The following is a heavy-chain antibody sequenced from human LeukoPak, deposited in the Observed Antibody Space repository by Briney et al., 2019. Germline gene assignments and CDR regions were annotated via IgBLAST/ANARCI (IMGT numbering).Heavy chain of an antibody. J-gene: IGHJ4*02. CDR3: ARDYIAYDPLDY. V-gene: IGHV3-21*01. CDR2: ISSRSSSI. Sequence: GGSLRLSCAASGFTFSTYDVNWVRQAPGKGLEWVSSISSRSSSIYYADSVKGRFTISRDNAKNSLYLQMNSLRAEDTAVYWCARDYIAYDPLDYWGQGTLVTVSS. CDR1: GFTFSTYD. D-gene: IGHD3-3*01.